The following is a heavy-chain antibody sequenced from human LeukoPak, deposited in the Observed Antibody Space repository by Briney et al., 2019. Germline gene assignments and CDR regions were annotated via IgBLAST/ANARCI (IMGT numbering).Heavy chain of an antibody. CDR3: AKDSGNRDNWFDP. CDR2: ISSSGGST. Sequence: GWSLRLSCAASGFTFSSYAMSWVRQAPGKGLEWVSAISSSGGSTYYADSVKGRFTISRDNSKNTLYLQMNSLRAEDTAVYYCAKDSGNRDNWFDPWGQGTLVTVSS. V-gene: IGHV3-23*01. J-gene: IGHJ5*02. CDR1: GFTFSSYA. D-gene: IGHD1-14*01.